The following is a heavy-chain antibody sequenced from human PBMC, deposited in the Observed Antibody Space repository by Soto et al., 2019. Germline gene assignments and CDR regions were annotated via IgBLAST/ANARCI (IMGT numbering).Heavy chain of an antibody. D-gene: IGHD6-19*01. CDR3: ARGTVAAVTNTFHY. CDR1: GFTFSDYY. Sequence: QVQLVESGGGLVKPGGSLRLSCAASGFTFSDYYMSWVRQAPGKGLEWVSYISTGGTTTYYADSVKGRFTISRDNAKTSPYLQMNSLRVEDTAMYYCARGTVAAVTNTFHYWGQGTLVTVSS. J-gene: IGHJ4*02. V-gene: IGHV3-11*01. CDR2: ISTGGTTT.